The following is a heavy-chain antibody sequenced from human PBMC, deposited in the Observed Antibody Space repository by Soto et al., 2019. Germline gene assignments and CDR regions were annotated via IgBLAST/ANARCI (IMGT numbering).Heavy chain of an antibody. V-gene: IGHV3-48*02. D-gene: IGHD2-8*01. CDR2: IRSHGSPI. CDR1: GFTFRTYG. CDR3: VIDQYDGTNYMQPAY. J-gene: IGHJ4*02. Sequence: GGSLRLSCEGSGFTFRTYGMNWVRQAPGKGLEWLSYIRSHGSPIVYADSVKGRFSVSKDSARDSMCLQMNSLRDEDTAMYFCVIDQYDGTNYMQPAYWAQGTLVTVSS.